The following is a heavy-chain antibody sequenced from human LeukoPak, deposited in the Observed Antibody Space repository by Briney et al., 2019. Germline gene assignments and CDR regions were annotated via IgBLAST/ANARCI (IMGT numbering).Heavy chain of an antibody. CDR1: EFIFHEYA. J-gene: IGHJ3*01. V-gene: IGHV3-9*01. CDR3: VTDRKSRDLDSLDF. CDR2: IYWDSSNV. Sequence: GGSLRLSCTVSEFIFHEYAMHWVRQAPGKGLEGVSGIYWDSSNVDYADSVRGRFTISRDNAKNSLYLQMNSLRTEDTAVYYCVTDRKSRDLDSLDFWGQGTMVTVSS. D-gene: IGHD5-24*01.